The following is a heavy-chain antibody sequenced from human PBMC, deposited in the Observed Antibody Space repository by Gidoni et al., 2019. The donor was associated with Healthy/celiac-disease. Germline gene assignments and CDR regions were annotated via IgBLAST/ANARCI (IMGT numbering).Heavy chain of an antibody. CDR2: ISSSGSTI. J-gene: IGHJ4*02. CDR1: GFTFRSYE. CDR3: ARDSPYSSSWYYFDY. D-gene: IGHD6-13*01. V-gene: IGHV3-48*03. Sequence: EVQLVESGGGLVQPGGSLRLSCAASGFTFRSYEMNWVRQAPGKGLEWVSYISSSGSTIYYADSVKGRFTISRDNAKNSLYLQMNSLRAEDTAVYYCARDSPYSSSWYYFDYWGQGTLVTVSS.